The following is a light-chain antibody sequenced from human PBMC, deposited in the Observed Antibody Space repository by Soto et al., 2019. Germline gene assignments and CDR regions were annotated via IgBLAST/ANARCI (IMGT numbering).Light chain of an antibody. Sequence: EILLTQSPATLSLSPWERATLSCRASQSVGRSYLAWYQQKPGQAPRLLISSVSKRATGIPDRFSGGGSGTDFTLTISRVEPEDFALYICQQYDGSPITFGQGTRLEIK. CDR1: QSVGRSY. J-gene: IGKJ5*01. CDR3: QQYDGSPIT. CDR2: SVS. V-gene: IGKV3-20*01.